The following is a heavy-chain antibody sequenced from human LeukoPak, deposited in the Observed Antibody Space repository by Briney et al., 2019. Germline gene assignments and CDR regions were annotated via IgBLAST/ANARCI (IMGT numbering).Heavy chain of an antibody. V-gene: IGHV3-74*01. CDR1: GLTLRNYW. D-gene: IGHD6-6*01. CDR3: ARYSSSSGGASYYLDY. CDR2: ISGDGSVT. J-gene: IGHJ4*01. Sequence: GGSLRLSCTASGLTLRNYWMHWVRQAPGKRLVWVSRISGDGSVTNYADSVQGRFTISRDNAKNILYLQINSLRSEDTAVYYCARYSSSSGGASYYLDYWGHGTLVTVS.